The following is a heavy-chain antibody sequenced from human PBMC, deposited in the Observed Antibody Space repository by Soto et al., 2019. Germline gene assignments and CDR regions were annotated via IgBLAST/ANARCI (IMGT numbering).Heavy chain of an antibody. D-gene: IGHD2-2*01. V-gene: IGHV3-30-3*01. CDR3: ARDVVPAAILYGMDV. CDR1: GFTFSSYA. CDR2: ISYDGSNK. J-gene: IGHJ6*02. Sequence: QVQLVESGGGVVQPGRSLRLSCAASGFTFSSYAMHWVRQAPGKGLEWVAVISYDGSNKYYADSVKGRFTISRDNSKNTLYLQMNSLRAEDTAVYYCARDVVPAAILYGMDVWGQGTTVTVS.